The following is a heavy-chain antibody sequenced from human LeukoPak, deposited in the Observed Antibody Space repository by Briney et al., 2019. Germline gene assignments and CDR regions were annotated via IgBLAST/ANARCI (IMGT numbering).Heavy chain of an antibody. Sequence: ASVKVSCKASGYTFTSYYMHWVRQAPGQGLEWMGIINPSGGSTSYAQKFQGRVTMTRDTSTSTAYMELSRLRSDDTAVYYCARDPSDDYYYYYMDVWGKGTTVTVSS. J-gene: IGHJ6*03. CDR3: ARDPSDDYYYYYMDV. V-gene: IGHV1-46*01. D-gene: IGHD3-16*01. CDR1: GYTFTSYY. CDR2: INPSGGST.